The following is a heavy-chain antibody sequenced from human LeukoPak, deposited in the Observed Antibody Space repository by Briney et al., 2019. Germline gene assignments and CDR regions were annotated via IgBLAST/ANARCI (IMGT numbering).Heavy chain of an antibody. D-gene: IGHD3-10*01. CDR1: GDSMSSDSYS. CDR2: IFYGGNT. Sequence: KPSETLSLTCAVSGDSMSSDSYSWTWIRQPPGKQLEWIGYIFYGGNTYTNPSLKSRGTISIDTSKKQFSLQLTSVTAADTAVYYCASRDMIRGGGFDNWGQGILVTVSS. CDR3: ASRDMIRGGGFDN. V-gene: IGHV4-30-4*07. J-gene: IGHJ4*02.